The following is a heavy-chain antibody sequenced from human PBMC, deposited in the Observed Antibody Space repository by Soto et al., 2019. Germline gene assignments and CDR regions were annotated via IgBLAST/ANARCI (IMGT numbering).Heavy chain of an antibody. CDR1: GGSISSGGYY. CDR3: ARGGGHGDYRGGCWFDP. D-gene: IGHD4-17*01. CDR2: IYYSGGT. J-gene: IGHJ5*02. Sequence: QVQLQESGPGLVRPSQTLSLTCTVSGGSISSGGYYWSWIRQHPGKGLEWIGYIYYSGGTYYNPSLKSRVTISVDTSKNQFSLKLSSVTAADTAVYYCARGGGHGDYRGGCWFDPWGQGTLVTVSS. V-gene: IGHV4-31*03.